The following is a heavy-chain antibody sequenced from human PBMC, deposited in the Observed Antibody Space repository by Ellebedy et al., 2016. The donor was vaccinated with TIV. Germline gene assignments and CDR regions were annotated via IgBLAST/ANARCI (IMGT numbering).Heavy chain of an antibody. CDR2: IGIDSTT. CDR3: ARETFNDVDLKLWGIFDI. J-gene: IGHJ3*02. D-gene: IGHD3-10*01. CDR1: ELTVSSNY. V-gene: IGHV3-66*01. Sequence: GGSLRLSCAPSELTVSSNYMSWVRQAPGKGLEWVSVIGIDSTTYYADSVKGRFTISRDKSKNTLYLEMNSLRAEDTAVYYCARETFNDVDLKLWGIFDIWGQGTVVAVSS.